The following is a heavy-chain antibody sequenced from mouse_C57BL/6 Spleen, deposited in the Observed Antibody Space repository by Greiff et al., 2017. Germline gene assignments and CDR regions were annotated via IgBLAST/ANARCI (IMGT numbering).Heavy chain of an antibody. CDR1: GYTFTSYW. CDR2: FDPNSGGT. CDR3: ARAGDGYRAWFAY. D-gene: IGHD2-3*01. Sequence: VQLQQPGAELVKPGASVKLSCKASGYTFTSYWMHWVKQRPGRGLEWIGRFDPNSGGTKYNEKFKSKATLTVDKPSSTAYMQLSSLTSEDSAVYYCARAGDGYRAWFAYWGQGTLVTVSA. V-gene: IGHV1-72*01. J-gene: IGHJ3*01.